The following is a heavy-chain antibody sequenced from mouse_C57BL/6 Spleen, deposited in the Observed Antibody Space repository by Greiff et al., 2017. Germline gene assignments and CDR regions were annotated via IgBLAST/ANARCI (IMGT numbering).Heavy chain of an antibody. J-gene: IGHJ3*01. D-gene: IGHD2-2*01. CDR2: IYPGSGNT. CDR1: GYTFTDYY. Sequence: VQLVESGAELVRPGASVKLSCKASGYTFTDYYINWVKQRPGQGLEWIARIYPGSGNTYYNEKFKGKATLTAEKSSSTAYMQLSSLTSEDSAVYFCARSHYGYHFAYWGQGTLVTVSA. V-gene: IGHV1-76*01. CDR3: ARSHYGYHFAY.